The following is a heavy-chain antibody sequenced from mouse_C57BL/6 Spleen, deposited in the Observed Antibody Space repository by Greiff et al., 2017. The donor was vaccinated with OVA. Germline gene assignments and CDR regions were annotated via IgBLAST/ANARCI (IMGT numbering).Heavy chain of an antibody. Sequence: QVQLQQPGAELVMPGASVKLSCKASGYTFTSYWMHWVKQRPGQGLEWIGWIYPRDGSTKYNEKFKGKATLTVDTSSSTAYMELHSLTSEDSAVYFCARKNSFDYWGQGTTLTVSS. J-gene: IGHJ2*01. CDR3: ARKNSFDY. CDR2: IYPRDGST. V-gene: IGHV1-85*01. CDR1: GYTFTSYW.